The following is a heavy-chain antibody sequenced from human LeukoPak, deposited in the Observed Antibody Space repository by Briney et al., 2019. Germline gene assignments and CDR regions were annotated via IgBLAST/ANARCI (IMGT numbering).Heavy chain of an antibody. J-gene: IGHJ6*03. Sequence: GGSLRLSCAASGFTFSSYSMNWVRQAPGKGLEWVSSISSSSSYIYYADSVKGRFTISRDNAKNSLYLQMNSLRAEDTAVYYCARDFHVIITYYYYYYMDVWGKGTTVTISS. D-gene: IGHD3-10*01. CDR2: ISSSSSYI. CDR1: GFTFSSYS. V-gene: IGHV3-21*01. CDR3: ARDFHVIITYYYYYYMDV.